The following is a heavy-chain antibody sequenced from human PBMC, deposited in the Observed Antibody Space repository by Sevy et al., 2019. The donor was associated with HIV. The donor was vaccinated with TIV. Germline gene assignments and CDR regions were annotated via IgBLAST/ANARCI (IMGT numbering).Heavy chain of an antibody. CDR1: GGSVSSASYY. V-gene: IGHV4-61*01. Sequence: SETLSLTCTVSGGSVSSASYYWSWIRQSPGKGLEWIGYIYYTGSTNSNPSLKSRVTISRDMSKDQFSLKLSSVTSAARAVYDLSRHLSITKSFDSSGCYQNEPFDIWGQGTIVTVSS. CDR3: SRHLSITKSFDSSGCYQNEPFDI. CDR2: IYYTGST. J-gene: IGHJ3*02. D-gene: IGHD3-22*01.